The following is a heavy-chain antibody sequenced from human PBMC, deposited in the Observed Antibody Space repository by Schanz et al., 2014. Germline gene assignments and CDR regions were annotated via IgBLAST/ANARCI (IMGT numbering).Heavy chain of an antibody. J-gene: IGHJ2*01. CDR1: GGSIRSGTYY. Sequence: QVQLQESGPGLVKPSQTLSLTCTVSGGSIRSGTYYWSWIRQPAGKALEWVGRVFPNGITNYNPALKRRAPISLDASNTQFSLTLTSLTAADTAVYYCARDTTWRLDLWGRGTLVTVSS. CDR3: ARDTTWRLDL. V-gene: IGHV4-61*02. CDR2: VFPNGIT. D-gene: IGHD1-1*01.